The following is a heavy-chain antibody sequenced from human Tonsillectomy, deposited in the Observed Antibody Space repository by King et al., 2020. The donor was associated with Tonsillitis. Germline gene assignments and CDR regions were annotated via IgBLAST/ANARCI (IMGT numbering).Heavy chain of an antibody. Sequence: VQLVESGGGVVQPGRSLRLSCAASGFTFFTYAMHWVRQAPGKGLEWVTVISYDGNNKYYADSVKGRFTISRDNSRHTLYLQMNSLRVEDTAVYYCARDWPSSRDQGYLREFYDSLTVGGMDVWGQGTTVTVSS. CDR3: ARDWPSSRDQGYLREFYDSLTVGGMDV. V-gene: IGHV3-30*04. CDR2: ISYDGNNK. J-gene: IGHJ6*02. D-gene: IGHD3-9*01. CDR1: GFTFFTYA.